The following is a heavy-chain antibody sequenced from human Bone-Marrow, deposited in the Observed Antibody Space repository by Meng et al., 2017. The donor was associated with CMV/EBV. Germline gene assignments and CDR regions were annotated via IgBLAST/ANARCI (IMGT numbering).Heavy chain of an antibody. Sequence: GSLRLSCTVSGGSISSSSYYWGWIRQPPGKGLEWIGSIYYSGSTYYNPSLKSRVTISVDTSKNQFSLKLSSVTAADTAVYYCARGSYAAAYNWFDPWGQRTLVTVSS. CDR1: GGSISSSSYY. CDR2: IYYSGST. J-gene: IGHJ5*02. V-gene: IGHV4-39*01. CDR3: ARGSYAAAYNWFDP. D-gene: IGHD6-13*01.